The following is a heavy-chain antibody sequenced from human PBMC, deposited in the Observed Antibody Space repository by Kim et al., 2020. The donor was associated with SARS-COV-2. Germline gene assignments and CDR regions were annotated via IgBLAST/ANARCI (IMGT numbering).Heavy chain of an antibody. V-gene: IGHV4-34*01. D-gene: IGHD6-19*01. CDR1: GGSFSGYY. CDR2: INHSGST. Sequence: SETLSLTCAVYGGSFSGYYWSWIRQPPGKGLEWIGEINHSGSTNYNPSLKSRVTISVDTSKNQFSLKLSSVTAADTAVYYCARPRLGSGWEPFDYWGQGTLVTVSS. CDR3: ARPRLGSGWEPFDY. J-gene: IGHJ4*02.